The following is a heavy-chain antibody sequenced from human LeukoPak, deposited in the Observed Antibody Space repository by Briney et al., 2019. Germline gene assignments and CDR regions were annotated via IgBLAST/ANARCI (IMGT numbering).Heavy chain of an antibody. J-gene: IGHJ4*02. CDR1: GFTFSSYS. CDR2: IKQDGSEK. V-gene: IGHV3-7*01. Sequence: PGESLRLSCAASGFTFSSYSMIWVPQAPGKGLEWVANIKQDGSEKYYVDSVKGRFTISRDNAKNSLYLQMNSLRAEDMAVYYCARGRPLGYLKVGYWGQGTLVTVSS. D-gene: IGHD1-1*01. CDR3: ARGRPLGYLKVGY.